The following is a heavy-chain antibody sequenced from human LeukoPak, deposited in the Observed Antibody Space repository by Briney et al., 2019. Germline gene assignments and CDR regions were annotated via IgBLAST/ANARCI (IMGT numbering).Heavy chain of an antibody. CDR3: ARGPIAAAPNWFDP. Sequence: SETLSLTRTVSGGSISSYYWSWIRQPPGKGLEWIGYIYYSGSTNYNPSLKSRVTISVDTSKNQFSLKLSSVTAADTAVYYCARGPIAAAPNWFDPWGQGTLVTVSS. CDR2: IYYSGST. D-gene: IGHD6-13*01. V-gene: IGHV4-59*01. CDR1: GGSISSYY. J-gene: IGHJ5*02.